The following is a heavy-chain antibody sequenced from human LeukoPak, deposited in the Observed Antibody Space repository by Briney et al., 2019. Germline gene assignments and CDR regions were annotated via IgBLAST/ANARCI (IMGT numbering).Heavy chain of an antibody. J-gene: IGHJ4*02. CDR1: GFTVSSNY. Sequence: QPGWSLRLSCAASGFTVSSNYMSWVRQAPGKGLEWVSVIYSGGSTYYADSVKGRFTISRDNSKNTLYLQMNSLRAEDTAVYYCARNGLGATTPNFDYWGQGTLVTVSS. CDR2: IYSGGST. D-gene: IGHD1-26*01. V-gene: IGHV3-53*01. CDR3: ARNGLGATTPNFDY.